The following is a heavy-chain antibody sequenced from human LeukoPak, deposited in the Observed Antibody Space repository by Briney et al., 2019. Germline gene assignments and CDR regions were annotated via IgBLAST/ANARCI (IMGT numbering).Heavy chain of an antibody. J-gene: IGHJ6*03. CDR3: ATRRGSYSGVYYYYYMDV. V-gene: IGHV1-46*01. Sequence: ASVTVSCKASGYTFTSYYMHWVRQAPGQGLEWMGIINPSGGSTSYAQKFQGRVTMTRDTSTSTVYMELSSLRSEDTAVYYCATRRGSYSGVYYYYYMDVWGKGTTVTVSS. CDR1: GYTFTSYY. CDR2: INPSGGST. D-gene: IGHD1-26*01.